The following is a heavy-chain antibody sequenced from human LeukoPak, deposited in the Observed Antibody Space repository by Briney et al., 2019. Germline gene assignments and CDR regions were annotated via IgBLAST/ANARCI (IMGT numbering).Heavy chain of an antibody. Sequence: SETLSLTCTVSGGSISSYYWSWIRQPAWKGLEWIGRIYTSGSTNYNPSLKSRVTMSVDTSKNQFSLKLSSVTAADTAVYFCARLKRQYDILTGYYPEYYFDYWGQGTLVTVSS. CDR1: GGSISSYY. J-gene: IGHJ4*02. V-gene: IGHV4-4*07. D-gene: IGHD3-9*01. CDR2: IYTSGST. CDR3: ARLKRQYDILTGYYPEYYFDY.